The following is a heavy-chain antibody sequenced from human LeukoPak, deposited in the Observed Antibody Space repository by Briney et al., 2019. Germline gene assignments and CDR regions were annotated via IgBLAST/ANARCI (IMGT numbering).Heavy chain of an antibody. CDR3: ARDLGGSYPV. V-gene: IGHV3-13*01. J-gene: IGHJ4*02. CDR2: IGTAGDT. Sequence: GGSLRLPCAASGFTLSSYDMHWVRHATGKGLEWVSAIGTAGDTYYPGSVKGRFTISGENAKNSLYLQMNSLRAGDTAVYYCARDLGGSYPVWGQGTLVTVSS. D-gene: IGHD1-26*01. CDR1: GFTLSSYD.